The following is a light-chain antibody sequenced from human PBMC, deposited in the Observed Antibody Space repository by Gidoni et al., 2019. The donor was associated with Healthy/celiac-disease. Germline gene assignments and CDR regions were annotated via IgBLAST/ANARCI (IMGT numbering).Light chain of an antibody. CDR2: RNN. V-gene: IGLV1-47*01. CDR3: AAWDDSLSGAV. J-gene: IGLJ7*01. Sequence: QSLLTQPPSASGTPAPRVTISCSGSSSNIGSNYVYWYQQLPGTAPKLLSHRNNQRPSGGPDRCSGSKSGTAASLAISGLRSEDEADYYCAAWDDSLSGAVFGGGTQLTVL. CDR1: SSNIGSNY.